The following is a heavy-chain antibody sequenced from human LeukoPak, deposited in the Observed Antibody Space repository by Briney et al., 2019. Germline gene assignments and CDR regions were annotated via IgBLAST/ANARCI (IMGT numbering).Heavy chain of an antibody. J-gene: IGHJ6*03. CDR1: GDSISGSSNY. Sequence: SETLSLTCTASGDSISGSSNYWGWIRQSPAKGLEWIGCLYQNGDTYYNPSLKNRVIISVDMSKNQFSLRVTSVTAADTAVYYCATGGARVYYYFDVWGKGTTVTVSS. D-gene: IGHD3-16*01. CDR3: ATGGARVYYYFDV. V-gene: IGHV4-39*07. CDR2: LYQNGDT.